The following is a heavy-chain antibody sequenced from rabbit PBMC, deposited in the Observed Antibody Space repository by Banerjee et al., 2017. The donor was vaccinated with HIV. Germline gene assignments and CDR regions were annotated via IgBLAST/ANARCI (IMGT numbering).Heavy chain of an antibody. V-gene: IGHV1S43*01. CDR1: GFSFSNKYV. D-gene: IGHD8-1*01. CDR3: ARGSSYYSYSYVMDL. J-gene: IGHJ6*01. CDR2: INTSSGNT. Sequence: QSLEESGGGLVQPEGSLTLTCTASGFSFSNKYVMCWVRQAPGKGLEWIACINTSSGNTVYASWAKGRFTISRSTSLNTVNMKMTSLTAADTASYFCARGSSYYSYSYVMDLWGPGTLVTV.